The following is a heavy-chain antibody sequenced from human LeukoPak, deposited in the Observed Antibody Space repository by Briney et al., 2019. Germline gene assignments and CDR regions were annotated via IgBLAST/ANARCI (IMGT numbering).Heavy chain of an antibody. V-gene: IGHV7-4-1*02. CDR2: INTNTGNP. J-gene: IGHJ4*02. CDR1: GYTFTSYG. D-gene: IGHD6-13*01. Sequence: ASVKVSCKASGYTFTSYGISWVRQAPGQGLEWMGWINTNTGNPTYAQGFTGRFVFSLDTSVSTAYLQISSLKAEDTAVYYCARARFSSSWYLGDYWGQGTLVTVSS. CDR3: ARARFSSSWYLGDY.